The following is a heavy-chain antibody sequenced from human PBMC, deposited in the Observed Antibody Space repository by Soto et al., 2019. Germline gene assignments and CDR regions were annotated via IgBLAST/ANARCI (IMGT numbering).Heavy chain of an antibody. Sequence: SETLSLTCTVSGGSISSYYWSWIRQPPGKGLEWTGYIYYSGSTNYNPSLKSRVTISVDTSKNQFSLKLISVTAADTAVYYCARGRWYGGDFDYWGQGTLVTVSS. CDR2: IYYSGST. D-gene: IGHD6-13*01. J-gene: IGHJ4*02. V-gene: IGHV4-59*01. CDR3: ARGRWYGGDFDY. CDR1: GGSISSYY.